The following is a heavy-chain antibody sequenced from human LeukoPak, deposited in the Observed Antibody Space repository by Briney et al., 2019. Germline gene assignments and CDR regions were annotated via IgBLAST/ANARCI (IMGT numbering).Heavy chain of an antibody. D-gene: IGHD5-12*01. Sequence: GGSLRLSCAASGFSFNNYAMGWVRQAPGKGLEWVSIIIASSGSTFYADSVKGRFTISRDNSKNTLYLQMNSLRVEDTAVYYCVKGGYDFVEVAYFDFWGQGTLVTVSS. CDR2: IIASSGST. V-gene: IGHV3-23*01. CDR1: GFSFNNYA. J-gene: IGHJ4*02. CDR3: VKGGYDFVEVAYFDF.